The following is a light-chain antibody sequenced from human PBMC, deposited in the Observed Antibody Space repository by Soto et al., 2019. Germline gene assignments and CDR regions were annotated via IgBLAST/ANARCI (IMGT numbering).Light chain of an antibody. CDR1: RSVGNN. CDR2: AAS. V-gene: IGKV3-11*01. Sequence: EIVLTQSPATLSLSPGERATLSCRASRSVGNNLAWYQKKPGQAPGLLIYAASTRATGIPARFSGSGSVTALNLTISSLEPEDFAVYSCQQHADWPITFGGGTKVEIK. J-gene: IGKJ4*01. CDR3: QQHADWPIT.